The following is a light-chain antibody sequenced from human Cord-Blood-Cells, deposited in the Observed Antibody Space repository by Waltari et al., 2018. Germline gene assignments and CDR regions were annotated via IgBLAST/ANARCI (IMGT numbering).Light chain of an antibody. CDR1: SSDVGSYNL. CDR3: CSYAGSSTYV. CDR2: LGS. Sequence: QSALTQPASVSGSPGQSITISCTGTSSDVGSYNLVSWYQQHPGKAPKLMIYLGSKRPSGVSNRFSGSKSGNTASRTISGLQAEDESDYYCCSYAGSSTYVFGTGTKVTVL. J-gene: IGLJ1*01. V-gene: IGLV2-23*01.